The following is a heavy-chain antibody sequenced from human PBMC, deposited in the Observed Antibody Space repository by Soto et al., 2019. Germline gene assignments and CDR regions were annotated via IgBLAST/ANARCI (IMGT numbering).Heavy chain of an antibody. CDR2: IDPSDSYT. D-gene: IGHD3-3*01. CDR1: GYSFTSYW. CDR3: ARYDFWSGYVTAAFDI. V-gene: IGHV5-10-1*01. J-gene: IGHJ3*02. Sequence: PGESLKISCKGSGYSFTSYWISWVRQMPGKGLEWMGRIDPSDSYTNYSPSFQGHVTISADKSISTAYLRWSSLKASDTAMYYCARYDFWSGYVTAAFDIWGQGTMVTVSS.